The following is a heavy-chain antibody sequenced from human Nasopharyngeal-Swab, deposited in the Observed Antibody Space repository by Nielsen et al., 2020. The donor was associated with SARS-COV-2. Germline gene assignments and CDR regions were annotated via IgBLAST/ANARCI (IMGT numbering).Heavy chain of an antibody. Sequence: GWSLRLSCAASGFTFSSYSMNWVRPAPGKGLEWVSSISSSSSYIYYADSVKGRFTISRDNAKNSLYLQMNSLRAEDTAVYYCARDYIGEYCSGGSCSTAPWFDPWGQGTLVTVSS. D-gene: IGHD2-15*01. V-gene: IGHV3-21*01. CDR3: ARDYIGEYCSGGSCSTAPWFDP. J-gene: IGHJ5*02. CDR1: GFTFSSYS. CDR2: ISSSSSYI.